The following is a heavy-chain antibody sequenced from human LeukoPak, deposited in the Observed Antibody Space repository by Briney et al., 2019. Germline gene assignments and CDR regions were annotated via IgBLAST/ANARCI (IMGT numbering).Heavy chain of an antibody. CDR3: ARAAGWLDP. CDR2: ISYDGSNK. Sequence: PGRSLRLSCAASGFTFSSYAMHWVRQAPGKGLEWVAVISYDGSNKYYADSVKGRFTISRDNSKNTLYLQMNSLRADDTAVYYCARAAGWLDPWGQGTLVTVSS. V-gene: IGHV3-30*04. J-gene: IGHJ5*02. CDR1: GFTFSSYA.